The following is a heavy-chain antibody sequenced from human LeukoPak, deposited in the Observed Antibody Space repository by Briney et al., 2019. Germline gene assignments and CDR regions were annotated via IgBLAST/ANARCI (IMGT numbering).Heavy chain of an antibody. D-gene: IGHD3-10*01. CDR2: MNPNSGNT. Sequence: ASVKVSCKASGYTFTSYDINWVRQATGQGREWMGWMNPNSGNTGYAQKFDGRVTITRNTSVITAYMELSSLRSEDTAVYYCAREGRDDAFDIWGQGTMVTVSS. V-gene: IGHV1-8*03. CDR3: AREGRDDAFDI. J-gene: IGHJ3*02. CDR1: GYTFTSYD.